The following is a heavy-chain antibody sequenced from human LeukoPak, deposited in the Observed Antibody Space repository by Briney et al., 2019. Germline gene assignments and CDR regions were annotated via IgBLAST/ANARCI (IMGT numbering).Heavy chain of an antibody. CDR2: IDPSDSYT. V-gene: IGHV5-10-1*01. J-gene: IGHJ4*02. CDR3: ARAVAGTCLDY. CDR1: GYSFTSYW. D-gene: IGHD6-19*01. Sequence: GESLKISCKGSGYSFTSYWISWVRQMPGKGREWMGRIDPSDSYTNYSPSFQGHVTISTDKSISTAYLQWSGLKASDTAMYYCARAVAGTCLDYWGQGTLVTVSS.